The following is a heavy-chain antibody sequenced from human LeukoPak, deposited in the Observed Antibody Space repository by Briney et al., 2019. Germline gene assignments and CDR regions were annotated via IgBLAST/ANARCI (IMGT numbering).Heavy chain of an antibody. Sequence: SETLSLTCTVSGGSISSYYWSWIRQPPGKGLEWIGYINYSGSTNYNPSLKSRVTISVDASKNQFSLKVSSVTAADTAVYYCARDSGPRFDYWGQGTLVTVSS. D-gene: IGHD6-19*01. V-gene: IGHV4-59*01. J-gene: IGHJ4*02. CDR1: GGSISSYY. CDR3: ARDSGPRFDY. CDR2: INYSGST.